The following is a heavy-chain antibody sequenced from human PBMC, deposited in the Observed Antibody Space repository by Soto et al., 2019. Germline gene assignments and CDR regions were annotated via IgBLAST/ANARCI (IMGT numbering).Heavy chain of an antibody. CDR2: ISVSGGST. V-gene: IGHV3-23*01. Sequence: EVQLLESGGGLVQPGVYLRLSCAASGFTFSSYAMCWVRQAPGKGLEWVSSISVSGGSTYYADSVKGRFTISRDNSKNTLHLPMNSLRAEDTDVYYCAKDGYSVTRTKPLDYWGQGTLVTVSS. J-gene: IGHJ4*02. D-gene: IGHD1-26*01. CDR1: GFTFSSYA. CDR3: AKDGYSVTRTKPLDY.